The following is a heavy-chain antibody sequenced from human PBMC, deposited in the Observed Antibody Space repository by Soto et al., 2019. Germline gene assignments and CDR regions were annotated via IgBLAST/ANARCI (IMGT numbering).Heavy chain of an antibody. CDR2: TYYRSRFFS. CDR3: ARGWYAPFDY. J-gene: IGHJ4*02. Sequence: PSQTLSLTCAISGDSVSSYSAAWNWIRQSPSGGLEWLGRTYYRSRFFSDYAESVKSRIIINPDTSKNQFSLQLKSVTPEDTAVYYCARGWYAPFDYWGQGTQVTVSS. D-gene: IGHD6-13*01. V-gene: IGHV6-1*01. CDR1: GDSVSSYSAA.